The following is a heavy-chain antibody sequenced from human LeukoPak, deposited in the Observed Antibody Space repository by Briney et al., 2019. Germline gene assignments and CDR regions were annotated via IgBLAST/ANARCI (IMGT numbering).Heavy chain of an antibody. CDR1: GFTFTNYG. CDR2: IWYDGTNE. J-gene: IGHJ4*02. D-gene: IGHD3-3*01. CDR3: AKKGKYGREFWSGAGSYFDY. Sequence: QTGGSLRLSCAASGFTFTNYGMHWVRQAPGKGLEWVAVIWYDGTNENYADSVKGRFTISRDNYKNTLYLQMNSLRAEDTALYYCAKKGKYGREFWSGAGSYFDYWGQGTLVTVSS. V-gene: IGHV3-33*06.